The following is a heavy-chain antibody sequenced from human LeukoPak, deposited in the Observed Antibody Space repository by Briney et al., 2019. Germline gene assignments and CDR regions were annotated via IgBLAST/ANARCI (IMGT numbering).Heavy chain of an antibody. Sequence: GGTLRLSCAASGFTFSSYGMSWVRQAPGKGLEWVSAISGSGGSTYYADSVKGRFTISRDNSKNTLYLQMNSLRAEDTAVYYCAKAGEVGATTYFDYWGQGTLVTVSS. D-gene: IGHD1-26*01. CDR1: GFTFSSYG. J-gene: IGHJ4*02. CDR3: AKAGEVGATTYFDY. CDR2: ISGSGGST. V-gene: IGHV3-23*01.